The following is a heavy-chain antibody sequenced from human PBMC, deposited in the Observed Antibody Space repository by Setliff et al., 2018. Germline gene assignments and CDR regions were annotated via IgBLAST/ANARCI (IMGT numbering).Heavy chain of an antibody. D-gene: IGHD6-13*01. CDR2: IYPSDSHT. CDR1: GYTFTSYW. V-gene: IGHV5-51*01. Sequence: TGESLKISCKGSGYTFTSYWIGWVRQMPGKGLEWLGIIYPSDSHTRYSPSFQGQVTISTDKSISTAYLQWSSLKASDTAMYYCERALASAGTVYFDYWGQGTLVTVSS. J-gene: IGHJ4*02. CDR3: ERALASAGTVYFDY.